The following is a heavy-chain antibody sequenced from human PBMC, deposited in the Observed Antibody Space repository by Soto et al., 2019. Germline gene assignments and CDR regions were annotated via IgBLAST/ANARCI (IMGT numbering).Heavy chain of an antibody. CDR3: ARGPGGPDGPGDY. CDR2: INAGNGNT. V-gene: IGHV1-3*01. D-gene: IGHD2-15*01. CDR1: GYTFTNYA. Sequence: QVQLVQSGAEVKKPGASVKVSCKASGYTFTNYAMHWVRQAPGQRLEWMGGINAGNGNTKYSQKFQGRVTITRDTSASTAYMDLSSLRSEDTAVYYCARGPGGPDGPGDYWGQGTLVPVSS. J-gene: IGHJ4*02.